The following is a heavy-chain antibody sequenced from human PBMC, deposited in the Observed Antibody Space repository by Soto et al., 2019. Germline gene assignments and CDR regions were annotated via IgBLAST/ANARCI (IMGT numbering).Heavy chain of an antibody. D-gene: IGHD3-10*01. Sequence: GGSLRLSCVAYRITLGRSATSCVSQAQGEGLEWVSTITDTGGDTKYADSVRGRFTMSRANSKKTLYLQMNSLRVADSGLSYCARGSTHSYPGSQIFDFWGRGTLVTVSS. CDR3: ARGSTHSYPGSQIFDF. CDR1: RITLGRSA. V-gene: IGHV3-23*01. J-gene: IGHJ4*02. CDR2: ITDTGGDT.